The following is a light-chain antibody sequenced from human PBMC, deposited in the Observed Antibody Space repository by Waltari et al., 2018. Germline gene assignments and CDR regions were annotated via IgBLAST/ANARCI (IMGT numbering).Light chain of an antibody. Sequence: DIQMTQSPSSLSASVGDRVPMTCRASQFINKYLNWYQQKPGKAPKFLIYAASSLQSGVPSRFRGSGSGTNFTLTISSLQPEDFAIYSCQQSYSPPYTFGQGTKLEVK. CDR3: QQSYSPPYT. CDR2: AAS. CDR1: QFINKY. J-gene: IGKJ2*01. V-gene: IGKV1-39*01.